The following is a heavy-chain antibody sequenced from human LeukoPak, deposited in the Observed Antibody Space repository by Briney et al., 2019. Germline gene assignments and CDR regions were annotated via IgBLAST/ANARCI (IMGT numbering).Heavy chain of an antibody. V-gene: IGHV3-20*04. D-gene: IGHD4-17*01. Sequence: GGSLRLSCAASGFTFDNYGLSWVRQAPGKGLEWVSGINWNGGSTGHADSVKGRFTISRDNAKNSLYLQMNSLRAEDTALYYCARVGIYGDYNRYFDYWGQGTLVTVSS. J-gene: IGHJ4*02. CDR3: ARVGIYGDYNRYFDY. CDR2: INWNGGST. CDR1: GFTFDNYG.